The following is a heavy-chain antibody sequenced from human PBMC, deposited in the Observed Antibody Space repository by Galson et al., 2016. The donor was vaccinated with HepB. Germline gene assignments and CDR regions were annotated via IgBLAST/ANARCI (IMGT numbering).Heavy chain of an antibody. CDR3: VRGLYGSGNYYYHGLNS. J-gene: IGHJ6*02. Sequence: CAISGDSVSSKSAAWNWIRQSPSRGLEWLGRTYFRSKWYNDYALSVKSRIIISPDTSKNQLSLQLNSVTPEDTAVYCCVRGLYGSGNYYYHGLNSWGQGTTVSVSS. CDR1: GDSVSSKSAA. CDR2: TYFRSKWYN. D-gene: IGHD3-10*01. V-gene: IGHV6-1*01.